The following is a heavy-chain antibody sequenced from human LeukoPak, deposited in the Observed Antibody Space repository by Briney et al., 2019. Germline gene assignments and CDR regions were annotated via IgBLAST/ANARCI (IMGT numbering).Heavy chain of an antibody. D-gene: IGHD5-12*01. J-gene: IGHJ6*03. CDR3: ARELDIVATEPSYYMDV. CDR2: INPSGGST. Sequence: ASVKVSCKASGYTLTSNYMHWVRQAPGQGLEWMGIINPSGGSTSYAQKFQGRVAMTRDMSTSTVYMELSSLRSEDTAVYYCARELDIVATEPSYYMDVWGKGTTVTISS. V-gene: IGHV1-46*01. CDR1: GYTLTSNY.